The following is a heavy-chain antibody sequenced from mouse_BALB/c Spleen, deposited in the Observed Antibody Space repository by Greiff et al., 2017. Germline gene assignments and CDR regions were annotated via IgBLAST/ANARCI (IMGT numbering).Heavy chain of an antibody. CDR3: ARALHYYLFAY. CDR1: GFSLTSYG. D-gene: IGHD1-2*01. CDR2: IWAGGST. J-gene: IGHJ3*01. V-gene: IGHV2-9*02. Sequence: VKLMESGPGLVAPSQSLSITCTVSGFSLTSYGVHWVRQPPGKGLEWLGVIWAGGSTNYNSALMSRLSISKDNSKSQVFLKMNSLQTDDTAMYYCARALHYYLFAYWGQGTLVTVSA.